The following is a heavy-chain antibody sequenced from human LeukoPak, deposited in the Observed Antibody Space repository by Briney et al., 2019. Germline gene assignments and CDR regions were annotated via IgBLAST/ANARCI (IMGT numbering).Heavy chain of an antibody. CDR1: GYTFTRYG. Sequence: GASVKVSCKASGYTFTRYGMTWVRQAPGQGLEWVGWILPYNGNTKYAQKLQGRVTMTTDTSTSTAYMELRSLRSDDTAVYYCARPYDFWSGYEALHDAFDIWGQGTMVTVSS. CDR2: ILPYNGNT. V-gene: IGHV1-18*01. CDR3: ARPYDFWSGYEALHDAFDI. D-gene: IGHD3-3*01. J-gene: IGHJ3*02.